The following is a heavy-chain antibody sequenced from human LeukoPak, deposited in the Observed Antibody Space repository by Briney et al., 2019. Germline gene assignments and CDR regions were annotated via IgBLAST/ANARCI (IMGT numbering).Heavy chain of an antibody. CDR2: TRNRVNSYTT. CDR3: TRDKGADV. V-gene: IGHV3-72*01. D-gene: IGHD1-26*01. J-gene: IGHJ6*02. Sequence: PGGSLRLSCAVSGFTLSDYYMDWVRQAPGKGLEWVGRTRNRVNSYTTDYAASVKGRFTISRDDSKNSVHLEMNSLKTEDTAVYYCTRDKGADVWGRGTTVTDSS. CDR1: GFTLSDYY.